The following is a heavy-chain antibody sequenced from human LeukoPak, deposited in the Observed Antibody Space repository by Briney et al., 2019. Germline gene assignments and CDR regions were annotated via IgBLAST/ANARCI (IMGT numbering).Heavy chain of an antibody. CDR1: GFTFSSYS. Sequence: PGGSLRLSRAASGFTFSSYSMNWVRQAPGKGLEWVSYISSSSSTIYYADSVKGRFTISRDNAKNSLYLQMSSLRAEDTAVYYCARALRYFDWLSTSPEYNWFDPWGQGTLVTVSS. V-gene: IGHV3-48*01. J-gene: IGHJ5*02. CDR3: ARALRYFDWLSTSPEYNWFDP. D-gene: IGHD3-9*01. CDR2: ISSSSSTI.